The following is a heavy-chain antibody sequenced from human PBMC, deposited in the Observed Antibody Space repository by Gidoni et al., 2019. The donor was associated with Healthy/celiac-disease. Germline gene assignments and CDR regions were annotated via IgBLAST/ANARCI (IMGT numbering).Heavy chain of an antibody. CDR3: ARVEGYCSSTSCRTYNWFDP. D-gene: IGHD2-2*01. V-gene: IGHV1-69*01. Sequence: QVQLVQSGAEVKQPGSSVKVSCKASGGTFSSYAISWVRQAPGQGLEWMGGIIPIFGTANYAQKFKGRVTITADESTSTAYMELSSLRSEDTAVYYCARVEGYCSSTSCRTYNWFDPWGQGTLVTVSS. CDR2: IIPIFGTA. CDR1: GGTFSSYA. J-gene: IGHJ5*02.